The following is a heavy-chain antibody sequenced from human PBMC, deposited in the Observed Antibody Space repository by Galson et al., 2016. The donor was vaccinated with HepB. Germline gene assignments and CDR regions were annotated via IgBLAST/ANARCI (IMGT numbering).Heavy chain of an antibody. Sequence: SVKVSCKASGYDFTEYYIHWVRQAPGKGLEWMGWMNPDTGVTKFEEEFRGRITMIRDTSISTAYMELSSLRGDDTALYYCATLYYGDFVLDHWGPGTLVTVSS. CDR2: MNPDTGVT. D-gene: IGHD4-17*01. J-gene: IGHJ4*02. CDR3: ATLYYGDFVLDH. CDR1: GYDFTEYY. V-gene: IGHV1-2*02.